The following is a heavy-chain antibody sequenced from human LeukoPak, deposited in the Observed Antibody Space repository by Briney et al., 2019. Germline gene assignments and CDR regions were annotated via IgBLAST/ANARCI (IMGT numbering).Heavy chain of an antibody. J-gene: IGHJ4*02. Sequence: SETLSLTCAVYGGSFSGYYWSWIRQPPGKGQEWIGEMNNSGSTNYNPTLKSRVTISVDTSKNQFSLKLSSVTAADTAVYYCARGPAKDRRWDYWGQGTLVTVSS. CDR2: MNNSGST. CDR1: GGSFSGYY. D-gene: IGHD2-15*01. V-gene: IGHV4-34*01. CDR3: ARGPAKDRRWDY.